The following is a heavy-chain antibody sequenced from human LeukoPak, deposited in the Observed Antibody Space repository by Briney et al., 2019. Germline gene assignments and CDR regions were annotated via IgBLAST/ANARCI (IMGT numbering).Heavy chain of an antibody. CDR2: ISYDGSNK. D-gene: IGHD1-1*01. J-gene: IGHJ4*02. Sequence: GRSLRLSCAASGFTFSSYAMHWVRQAPGKGLEWVAVISYDGSNKYYADSVKGRFTISRDNSKSTLYLQMNSLRAEDTAVYYCARDRTGIFDYWGQGTLVTVSS. CDR1: GFTFSSYA. CDR3: ARDRTGIFDY. V-gene: IGHV3-30*04.